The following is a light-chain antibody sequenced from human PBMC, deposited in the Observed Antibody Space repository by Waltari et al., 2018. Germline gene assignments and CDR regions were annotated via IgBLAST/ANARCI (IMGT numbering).Light chain of an antibody. Sequence: EIVMTQSPATLSVSPGERATLSCRANQSISTDLAWYQQKPGQAPRLLTYAASTRATGIPASFSGSGSGTDFTLTISSLQSEDFAVYYCQQYNNWPGTFGQGTKVEIK. V-gene: IGKV3-15*01. CDR2: AAS. CDR1: QSISTD. CDR3: QQYNNWPGT. J-gene: IGKJ1*01.